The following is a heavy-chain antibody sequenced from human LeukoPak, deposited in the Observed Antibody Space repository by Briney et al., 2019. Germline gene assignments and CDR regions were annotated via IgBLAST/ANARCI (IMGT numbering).Heavy chain of an antibody. CDR2: IYYSGST. CDR3: ARGPNGYDSPDY. Sequence: NPSETLSLTCAVSGDFITTRNWWSWVRQPPGKGLEWIGYIYYSGSTNYNPSLKSRVTISVDTSKNQFSLKLSSVTAADTAVYYCARGPNGYDSPDYWGQGTLVTVSS. V-gene: IGHV4-4*02. J-gene: IGHJ4*02. CDR1: GDFITTRNW. D-gene: IGHD5-12*01.